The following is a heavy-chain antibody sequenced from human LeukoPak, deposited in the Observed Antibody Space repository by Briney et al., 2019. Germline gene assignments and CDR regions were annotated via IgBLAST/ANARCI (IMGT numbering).Heavy chain of an antibody. CDR3: ARVLIVGATRAFDI. Sequence: GGSLTLSCAASGFTFSTYGMHWVRQAPGKGLEWVAFIRYDGSNKYYADSVKGRFTISRDNSKNSLYLQMNSLRAEDTAVYYCARVLIVGATRAFDIWGQGTMVTVSS. V-gene: IGHV3-30*02. CDR1: GFTFSTYG. D-gene: IGHD1-26*01. CDR2: IRYDGSNK. J-gene: IGHJ3*02.